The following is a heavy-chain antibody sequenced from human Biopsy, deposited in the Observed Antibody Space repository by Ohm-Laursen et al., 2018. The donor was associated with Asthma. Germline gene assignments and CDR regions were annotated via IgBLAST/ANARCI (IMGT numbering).Heavy chain of an antibody. CDR1: GFTFSSYA. CDR2: ISYDGSNK. D-gene: IGHD5-24*01. Sequence: SLRLSCAASGFTFSSYAMSWVRQAPGKGLEWVAVISYDGSNKYYADSVKGRFTISRDNSKNTPYLQMNSLRGDDTAVYYCARDMNRDGWYFDYWGQGTLVTVSS. J-gene: IGHJ4*02. CDR3: ARDMNRDGWYFDY. V-gene: IGHV3-30-3*01.